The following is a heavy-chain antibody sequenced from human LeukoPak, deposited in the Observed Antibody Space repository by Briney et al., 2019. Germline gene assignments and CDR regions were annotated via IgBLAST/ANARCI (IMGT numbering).Heavy chain of an antibody. CDR2: FDPEDGET. V-gene: IGHV1-24*01. CDR1: GYTLTELS. CDR3: ARDSTVTTHVSRPFDY. Sequence: GASVKVSCKVSGYTLTELSMHWVRQAPGKGLEWMGGFDPEDGETIYAQKFQGRVTMTTDTSTSTAYMELRSLRSDDTAVYYCARDSTVTTHVSRPFDYRGQGTLVTVSS. J-gene: IGHJ4*02. D-gene: IGHD4-17*01.